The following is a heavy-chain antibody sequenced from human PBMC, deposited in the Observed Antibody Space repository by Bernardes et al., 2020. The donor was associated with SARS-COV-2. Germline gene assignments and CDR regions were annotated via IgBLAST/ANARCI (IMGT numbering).Heavy chain of an antibody. D-gene: IGHD3-10*01. CDR2: FYYSGNT. CDR3: SRPGVTMIRGPPRRLSYGMDV. Sequence: SETLSLTCTVSGGSISGGSYGWGWIRQPPGKGLEWIGTFYYSGNTYYNPSLKSRLTMSVDTSKNQFSLGLRSVTAADTAVYYCSRPGVTMIRGPPRRLSYGMDVWGQGTTVTVSS. V-gene: IGHV4-39*01. CDR1: GGSISGGSYG. J-gene: IGHJ6*02.